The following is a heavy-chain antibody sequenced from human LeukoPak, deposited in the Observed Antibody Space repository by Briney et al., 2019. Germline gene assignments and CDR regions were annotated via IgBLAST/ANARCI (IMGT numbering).Heavy chain of an antibody. V-gene: IGHV3-23*01. CDR1: GFTFSSYG. Sequence: GGSLRLSCAASGFTFSSYGMSWVRQAPGKGLEWVSTISGSGGSTYYADSVKGRFTISRDNSKNTLYLQMNSLRAEDTAVYYCAKDPRLYYYDSSGYYLDYWGQGTLVTVSS. D-gene: IGHD3-22*01. CDR2: ISGSGGST. J-gene: IGHJ4*02. CDR3: AKDPRLYYYDSSGYYLDY.